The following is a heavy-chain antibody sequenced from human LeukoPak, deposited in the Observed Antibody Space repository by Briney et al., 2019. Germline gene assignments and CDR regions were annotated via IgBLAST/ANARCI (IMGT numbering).Heavy chain of an antibody. D-gene: IGHD6-13*01. CDR1: GGSISSSSYY. Sequence: PSETLSLTCTVSGGSISSSSYYWGWIRQPPGKGLEWIGSIYYSGSTYYNPSLKSRVTISVDTSKNQFSLKLSSVTAADTAVYYCARDSPIAAAGTGYYYGMDVWGQGTTVTVSS. CDR3: ARDSPIAAAGTGYYYGMDV. CDR2: IYYSGST. V-gene: IGHV4-39*07. J-gene: IGHJ6*02.